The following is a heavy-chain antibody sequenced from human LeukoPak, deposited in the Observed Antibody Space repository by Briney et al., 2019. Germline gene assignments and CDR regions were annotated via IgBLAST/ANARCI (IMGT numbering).Heavy chain of an antibody. CDR1: GYSFASYW. CDR3: ARLSGSYPRYYGMDV. Sequence: GESLKISCKGSGYSFASYWIGWVRQMPGKGLEWMGIIYGADSDTKYSPSFQGQVTISADKSISTAYLQWSSLKASDTAMYYCARLSGSYPRYYGMDVWGQGTTVTVSS. J-gene: IGHJ6*02. CDR2: IYGADSDT. D-gene: IGHD1-26*01. V-gene: IGHV5-51*01.